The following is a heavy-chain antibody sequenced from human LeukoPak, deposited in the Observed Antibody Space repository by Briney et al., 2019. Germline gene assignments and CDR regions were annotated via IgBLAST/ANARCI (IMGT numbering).Heavy chain of an antibody. D-gene: IGHD2-15*01. J-gene: IGHJ4*02. Sequence: SGGSLRLSCAASGFTFSSYAMHWVRQAPGKGLEGGAVISYDGSNKYHVDSVKGRFTISRDNSKNTLYLQMNSLRAEDTAVYYCARALVVAADFDYWGQGTLVTVSS. CDR1: GFTFSSYA. V-gene: IGHV3-30-3*01. CDR3: ARALVVAADFDY. CDR2: ISYDGSNK.